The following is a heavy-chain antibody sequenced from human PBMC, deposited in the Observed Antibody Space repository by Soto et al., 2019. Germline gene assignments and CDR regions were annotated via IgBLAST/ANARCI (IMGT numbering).Heavy chain of an antibody. V-gene: IGHV1-69*06. CDR2: IIPIFGTA. D-gene: IGHD3-10*01. CDR1: GGTFSSYA. Sequence: GASVKVSCKASGGTFSSYAISWVRQAPGQGREWMGGIIPIFGTANYAQKFQGRVTITADKSTSTAYMELSSLRSEDTAVYYCARGRITMVRGVTVNYYGMDVWGQGTTVTVS. CDR3: ARGRITMVRGVTVNYYGMDV. J-gene: IGHJ6*02.